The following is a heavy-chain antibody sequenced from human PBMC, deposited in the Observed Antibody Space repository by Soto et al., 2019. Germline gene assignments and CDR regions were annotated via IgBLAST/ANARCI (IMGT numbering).Heavy chain of an antibody. Sequence: QVQLQQWGAGLLKPSETLSLTCAVYGGSFSGYYWSWIRQPPGKGLEWIGEINHSGSTNYNPSLKSRVTISVDPSKNQFSLKLSSVTAADTAVYYCAGDIWGSYRSWFDPWGQGTLVTVSS. D-gene: IGHD3-16*02. CDR2: INHSGST. CDR1: GGSFSGYY. CDR3: AGDIWGSYRSWFDP. J-gene: IGHJ5*02. V-gene: IGHV4-34*01.